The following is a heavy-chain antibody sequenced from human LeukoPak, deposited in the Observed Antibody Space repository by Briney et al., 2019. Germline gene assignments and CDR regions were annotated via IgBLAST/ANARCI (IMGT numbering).Heavy chain of an antibody. CDR3: ARHIDWKFDY. Sequence: PGGSLILSCAPPGFTFSSYWMTSGRQAPGKGLEWVANIKQDGRQEYYVDSVKVRFTIFKDNAKNSLYLQMNGLRAEDTGVYYCARHIDWKFDYWGQGTLVTVSS. CDR2: IKQDGRQE. CDR1: GFTFSSYW. J-gene: IGHJ4*02. D-gene: IGHD1-1*01. V-gene: IGHV3-7*01.